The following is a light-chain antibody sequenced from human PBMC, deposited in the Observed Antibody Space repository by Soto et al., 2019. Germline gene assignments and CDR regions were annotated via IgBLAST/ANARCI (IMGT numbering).Light chain of an antibody. CDR1: SGHSTYA. CDR3: QTWGTGIRV. J-gene: IGLJ3*02. Sequence: HLVLTQSPSASASLGASVKLTCTLSSGHSTYAIAWHQQQPEKGPRYLMKVNSDGSHSKGDGIPDRFSGSSSGAERYLTISSLQSEDEADYYCQTWGTGIRVFGGGTKLTVL. CDR2: VNSDGSH. V-gene: IGLV4-69*01.